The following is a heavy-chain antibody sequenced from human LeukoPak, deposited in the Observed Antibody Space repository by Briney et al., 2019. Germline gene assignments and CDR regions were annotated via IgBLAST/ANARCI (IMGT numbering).Heavy chain of an antibody. J-gene: IGHJ6*04. CDR2: ISYDGSNK. CDR1: GFTFSSYG. D-gene: IGHD3-9*01. V-gene: IGHV3-30*18. CDR3: AKDDILKGRRYYYGMDV. Sequence: PGRSLRLSCAASGFTFSSYGMHWVRQAPGKGLEWVAVISYDGSNKYYADSVKGRFTISRDNSKNTLYLQMNSLRAEDTAVYYCAKDDILKGRRYYYGMDVWGKGTTVTVSS.